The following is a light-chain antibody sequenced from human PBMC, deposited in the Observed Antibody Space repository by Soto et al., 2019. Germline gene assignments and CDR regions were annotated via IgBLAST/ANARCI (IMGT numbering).Light chain of an antibody. CDR3: ETWDSNTRV. CDR1: SGHSTYI. J-gene: IGLJ3*02. CDR2: LEGSGRY. Sequence: QLVLTQSSSASASLGPSVKLTCTLSSGHSTYIIAWHQQQPGKAPRYLMNLEGSGRYNRGSGVSDRFSGSSSGADRYLTFSYLRFEDEADYYCETWDSNTRVFGGGTKLTVL. V-gene: IGLV4-60*02.